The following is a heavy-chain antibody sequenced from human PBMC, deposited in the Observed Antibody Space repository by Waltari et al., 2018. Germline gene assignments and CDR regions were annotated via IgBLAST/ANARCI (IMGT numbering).Heavy chain of an antibody. Sequence: QLQLQESGPGLVKPSETLSFTCTVSGCSISSSSYYWGWLRQPPGKGLEWIGSIYYSGSTYYNPSLKSRVTISVDTSKNQFALKLSSVTAADTAVYYCATKRESSASGFDYWGQGTLVTVSS. CDR1: GCSISSSSYY. CDR3: ATKRESSASGFDY. J-gene: IGHJ4*02. D-gene: IGHD6-19*01. V-gene: IGHV4-39*01. CDR2: IYYSGST.